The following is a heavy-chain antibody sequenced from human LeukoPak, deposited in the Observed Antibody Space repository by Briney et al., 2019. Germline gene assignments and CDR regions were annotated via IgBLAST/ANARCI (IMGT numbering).Heavy chain of an antibody. J-gene: IGHJ4*02. V-gene: IGHV1-2*06. CDR1: GYTFTDYY. D-gene: IGHD2-15*01. Sequence: GASVKVSCKASGYTFTDYYMHWVRQAPGQGLEWMGRINPNSGGTNYAQKFQGRVTMTRDTSISTAYMELSRLRSDDTAVYYCARDERVAASNDLGYWGQGTLVTVSS. CDR2: INPNSGGT. CDR3: ARDERVAASNDLGY.